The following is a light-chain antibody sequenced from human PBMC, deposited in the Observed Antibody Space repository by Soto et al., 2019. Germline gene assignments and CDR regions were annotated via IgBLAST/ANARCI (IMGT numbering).Light chain of an antibody. V-gene: IGKV3-20*01. Sequence: ETLLTQSPATLSLSPGERATLSCRASQIVNNFLSWYQHKPVQAPRLLIYGASTRATGIPARFSCSGSGTDFTLTISRLEPEDFAVYYCQQYGSSPPITFGQGTRLEIK. CDR2: GAS. J-gene: IGKJ5*01. CDR3: QQYGSSPPIT. CDR1: QIVNNF.